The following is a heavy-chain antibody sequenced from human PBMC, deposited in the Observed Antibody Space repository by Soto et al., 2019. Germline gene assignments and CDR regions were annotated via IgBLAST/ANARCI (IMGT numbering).Heavy chain of an antibody. J-gene: IGHJ5*02. CDR1: VYTFTNYG. Sequence: ASVKVSCKASVYTFTNYGISWVRQAPGQGLEWMGWISAYNGNTKYAQKLQGRVTMTTDTSTSTAYMELRSLRSDDTAVYYCARGVGSGSYYNQYNWFDPWGQGTLVTSPQ. D-gene: IGHD3-10*01. V-gene: IGHV1-18*01. CDR2: ISAYNGNT. CDR3: ARGVGSGSYYNQYNWFDP.